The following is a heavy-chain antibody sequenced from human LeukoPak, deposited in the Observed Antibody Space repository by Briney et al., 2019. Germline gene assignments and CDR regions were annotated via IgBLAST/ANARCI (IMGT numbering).Heavy chain of an antibody. D-gene: IGHD5-12*01. CDR2: ISGSSSYI. CDR3: ARVSGYDWESFYDY. J-gene: IGHJ4*02. V-gene: IGHV3-21*01. CDR1: GFTFSSYS. Sequence: GGSLRLSCAASGFTFSSYSMNWVRQAPGKGLEWVSSISGSSSYIYYADSVKGRFTISRDNAKNSLYLQMNSLRAEDTAVYYCARVSGYDWESFYDYWGQGTLVTVSS.